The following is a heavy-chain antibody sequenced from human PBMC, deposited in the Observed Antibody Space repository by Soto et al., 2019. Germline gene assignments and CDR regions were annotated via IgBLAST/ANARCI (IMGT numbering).Heavy chain of an antibody. V-gene: IGHV2-5*02. J-gene: IGHJ5*02. CDR3: AHTAPLYSPSWFGP. Sequence: QITLKESGPTLVESTQTLTLTCTFSGFSHTSSVVAVGWIRQPPGKALEWLALVYWDDDKRYSPSLESRLSITLDTSKNHVVLTMTNMHPLDTATYYCAHTAPLYSPSWFGPWGQGILVTVSS. CDR2: VYWDDDK. D-gene: IGHD4-4*01. CDR1: GFSHTSSVVA.